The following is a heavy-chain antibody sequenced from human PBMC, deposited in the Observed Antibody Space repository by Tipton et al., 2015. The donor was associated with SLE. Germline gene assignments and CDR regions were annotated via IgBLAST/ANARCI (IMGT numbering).Heavy chain of an antibody. CDR2: VCNSVST. CDR3: ARQRLRLLSPLDA. Sequence: TLSLTCIVSGASISGYFWSWIRQSPGKGLEWIACVCNSVSTNYDPSLKSRGTISVDTSKNHFSLELTSVTAADTAVYYCARQRLRLLSPLDAWGQGTTVTVS. J-gene: IGHJ6*02. D-gene: IGHD3-10*01. CDR1: GASISGYF. V-gene: IGHV4-59*08.